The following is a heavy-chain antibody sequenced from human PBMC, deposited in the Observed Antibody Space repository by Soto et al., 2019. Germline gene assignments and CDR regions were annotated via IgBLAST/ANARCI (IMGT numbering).Heavy chain of an antibody. CDR2: ISSSSSTI. J-gene: IGHJ5*02. CDR1: GFTFSSYS. Sequence: GSLRVSCAAAGFTFSSYSRNWVRQAPGKGLEWVSYISSSSSTIYYADSVKGRFTISRDNAKNSLYLQMNSLRAEDTAVYYCARHPERIAEIGWFDPWGQGTLVTVSS. CDR3: ARHPERIAEIGWFDP. V-gene: IGHV3-48*01. D-gene: IGHD6-13*01.